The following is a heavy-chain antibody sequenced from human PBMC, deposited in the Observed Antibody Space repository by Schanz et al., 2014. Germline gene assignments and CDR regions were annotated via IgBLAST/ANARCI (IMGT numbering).Heavy chain of an antibody. J-gene: IGHJ4*02. CDR2: ISRSSSTI. D-gene: IGHD5-12*01. CDR1: GFTFNNFG. CDR3: ARDPNSVNEIDY. Sequence: EVQLVESGGGLIQPGGSLKLSCAASGFTFNNFGMNWVRQAPGKGLEWVSYISRSSSTIYYADSVKGRFTISRDNAKNSLYLQMNSLRVEDTAVYYCARDPNSVNEIDYWGQGTLVTVSS. V-gene: IGHV3-48*01.